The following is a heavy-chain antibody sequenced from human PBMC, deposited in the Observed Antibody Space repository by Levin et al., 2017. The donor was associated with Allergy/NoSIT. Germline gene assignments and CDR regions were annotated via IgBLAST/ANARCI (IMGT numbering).Heavy chain of an antibody. D-gene: IGHD3-9*01. V-gene: IGHV4-59*01. CDR2: IYYSGST. J-gene: IGHJ3*02. CDR1: GGSISSYY. Sequence: GSLRLSCTVSGGSISSYYWSWIRQPPGKGLEWIGYIYYSGSTNYNPSLKSRVTISVDTSKNQFSLKLSSVTAADTAVYYCARDSYDILTGYYRNAFDIWGQGTMVTVSS. CDR3: ARDSYDILTGYYRNAFDI.